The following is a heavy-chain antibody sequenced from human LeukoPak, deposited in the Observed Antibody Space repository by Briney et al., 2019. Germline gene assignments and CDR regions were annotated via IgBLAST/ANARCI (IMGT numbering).Heavy chain of an antibody. CDR3: ARETSQKGAHYMDV. CDR2: IYYSGST. D-gene: IGHD3-16*01. CDR1: GGSISSYY. J-gene: IGHJ6*03. Sequence: PSETLSLTCTVSGGSISSYYWSWIRQPPGKGLEWIGYIYYSGSTNYKSSLKSRVTISVDTSKNQFSLKLSSVTAADTAVYYCARETSQKGAHYMDVWGKGTTVTVSS. V-gene: IGHV4-59*01.